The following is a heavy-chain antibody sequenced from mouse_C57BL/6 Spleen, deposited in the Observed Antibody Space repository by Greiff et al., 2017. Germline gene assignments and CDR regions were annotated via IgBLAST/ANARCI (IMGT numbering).Heavy chain of an antibody. CDR1: GYTFTDYY. V-gene: IGHV1-76*01. CDR2: IYPGSGNT. CDR3: ARSIYYGNYGYFDY. J-gene: IGHJ2*01. Sequence: QVQLQQSGAELVRPGASVKLSCKASGYTFTDYYINWVKQRPGQGLEWIARIYPGSGNTYYNEKFKGKATLTAEKSSSTAYMQLSSLTSEDSAVYFCARSIYYGNYGYFDYWGQGTTLTVSS. D-gene: IGHD2-1*01.